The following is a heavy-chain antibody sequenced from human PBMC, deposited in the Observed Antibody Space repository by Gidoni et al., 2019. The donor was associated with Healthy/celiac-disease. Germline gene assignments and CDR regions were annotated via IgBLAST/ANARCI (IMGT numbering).Heavy chain of an antibody. Sequence: QVQLVESGGGVVQPGRSLRLSCAASGFTFSSYGMHWVRPAPGKGMGWVAFIWYDGSNKYYADSVKGRFTISRDNSKNTLYLQMNSLRAEDTAVYYCARDRLRYCSSTSCYSDGFDPWGQGTLVTVSS. V-gene: IGHV3-33*01. J-gene: IGHJ5*02. CDR1: GFTFSSYG. CDR2: IWYDGSNK. D-gene: IGHD2-2*01. CDR3: ARDRLRYCSSTSCYSDGFDP.